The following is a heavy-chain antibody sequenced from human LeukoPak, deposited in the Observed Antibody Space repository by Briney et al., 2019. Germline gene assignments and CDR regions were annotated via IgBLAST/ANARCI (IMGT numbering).Heavy chain of an antibody. CDR3: AREGKEYGSSSVYAFDI. CDR2: IYTSGST. D-gene: IGHD6-6*01. CDR1: GGSISSGSYY. Sequence: PSETLSLTRTVSGGSISSGSYYWSWIRQPAGKGLEWIGRIYTSGSTNYNPSLKSRVTISVDTSKNQFSLKLSSVTAADTAVYYCAREGKEYGSSSVYAFDIWGQGTMVTVSS. V-gene: IGHV4-61*02. J-gene: IGHJ3*02.